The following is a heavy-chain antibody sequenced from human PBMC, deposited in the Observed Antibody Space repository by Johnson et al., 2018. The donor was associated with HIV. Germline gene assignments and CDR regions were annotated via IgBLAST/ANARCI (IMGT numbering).Heavy chain of an antibody. J-gene: IGHJ3*02. CDR3: EKAYCPGCDAFDI. CDR1: GFTFSSYA. V-gene: IGHV3-30-3*01. Sequence: QMQLVESGGGVVQPGRSLRLSCAASGFTFSSYAMHWVRQAPGKGLEWVAVISNDGSNKYYADSVKGRFTISRDNSKNTMYLQMDSLRTEDTGVYYCEKAYCPGCDAFDIWGQGTMVTVSS. CDR2: ISNDGSNK. D-gene: IGHD2-21*01.